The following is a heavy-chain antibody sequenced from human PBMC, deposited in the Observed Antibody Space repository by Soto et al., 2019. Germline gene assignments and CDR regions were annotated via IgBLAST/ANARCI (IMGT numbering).Heavy chain of an antibody. CDR2: IYHSGST. CDR3: ASDTYPNHAFDI. D-gene: IGHD2-2*01. V-gene: IGHV4-30-2*01. Sequence: LSLTCAVSGGSIRSGGYSWSWIRQPPGKGLEWIGYIYHSGSTYYNPSLKRRVTTSVDRSKNKFSLKLSSLTASETAVYYCASDTYPNHAFDIWSQGTIVTVSS. J-gene: IGHJ3*02. CDR1: GGSIRSGGYS.